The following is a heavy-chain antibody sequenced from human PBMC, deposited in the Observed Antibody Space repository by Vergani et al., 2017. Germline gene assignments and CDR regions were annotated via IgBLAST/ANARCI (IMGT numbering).Heavy chain of an antibody. Sequence: VQLVESGGGLVQPGGSLRLSCAASGFTFSSYAMSWVRQAPGKGLEWVSRINSDGGSTNYADSVKGRFTISRDNAKNTLYLQMNSLRAEDTAVYYCVVATGNFDYWGQGTLVTVSS. CDR1: GFTFSSYA. CDR2: INSDGGST. V-gene: IGHV3-23*04. CDR3: VVATGNFDY. J-gene: IGHJ4*02. D-gene: IGHD1-26*01.